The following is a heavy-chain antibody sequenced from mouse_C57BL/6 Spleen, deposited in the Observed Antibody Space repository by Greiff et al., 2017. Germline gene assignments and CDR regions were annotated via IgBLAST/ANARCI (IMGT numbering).Heavy chain of an antibody. D-gene: IGHD1-1*01. V-gene: IGHV1-50*01. CDR3: ASYDSGSSYFDY. CDR1: GYTFTSYW. Sequence: VQLQQPGAELVKPGASVKLSCKASGYTFTSYWMQWVKQRPGQGLEWIGEIDPSDSYTNYNQKLKGKATLTVDTSSSTAYMQLSSLTSEDSAVYYCASYDSGSSYFDYWGQGTTLTVSS. CDR2: IDPSDSYT. J-gene: IGHJ2*01.